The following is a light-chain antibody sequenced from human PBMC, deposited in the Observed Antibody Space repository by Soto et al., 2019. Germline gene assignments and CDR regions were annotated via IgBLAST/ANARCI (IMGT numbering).Light chain of an antibody. CDR2: DDS. Sequence: SYELTQPPSVSVAPGQTARITCGGNNIGSKSVHWYQQKPGQAPVLVVYDDSDRPSGIPERFSGSNSGNTATLTISRVEDGDEADYYCQVWDSSSDVVFGGGTKLTVL. CDR1: NIGSKS. J-gene: IGLJ2*01. V-gene: IGLV3-21*02. CDR3: QVWDSSSDVV.